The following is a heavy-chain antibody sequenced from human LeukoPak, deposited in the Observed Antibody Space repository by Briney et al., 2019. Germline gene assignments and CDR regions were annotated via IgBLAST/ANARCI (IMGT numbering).Heavy chain of an antibody. CDR2: INNGGSIT. V-gene: IGHV3-74*01. D-gene: IGHD3-22*01. Sequence: GGSLRLSCVASGLTFSTDWMLWVRQAPGKGLLRLSHINNGGSITTYADSVRGRFTISRDNAKNSLYLQMNSLRVEDTALYYCLRGFPGKHGYWDYWGQGIFVTVSS. CDR1: GLTFSTDW. CDR3: LRGFPGKHGYWDY. J-gene: IGHJ4*02.